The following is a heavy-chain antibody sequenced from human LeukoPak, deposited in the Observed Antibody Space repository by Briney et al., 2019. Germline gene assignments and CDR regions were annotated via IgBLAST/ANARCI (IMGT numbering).Heavy chain of an antibody. Sequence: PSETLSLTCTVSGGSISSRSYYWGWIRQPPGKGLEWIGSIHYSGNTYYNPSLKSRVTVSVDTSKSQFSLNLSSVTAADTAVYYCAKVPFYYFYYIDVWGKGTTVTVSS. CDR1: GGSISSRSYY. V-gene: IGHV4-39*07. CDR2: IHYSGNT. D-gene: IGHD4/OR15-4a*01. CDR3: AKVPFYYFYYIDV. J-gene: IGHJ6*03.